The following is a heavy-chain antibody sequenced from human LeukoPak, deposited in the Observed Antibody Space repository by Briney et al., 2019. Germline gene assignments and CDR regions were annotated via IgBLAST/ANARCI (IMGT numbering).Heavy chain of an antibody. J-gene: IGHJ3*02. CDR3: AREPPDIAEAFDI. CDR2: INSDGSDT. Sequence: GGSLRLSCAASGFTFSSYWMHWVRQAPGKGLVWVSRINSDGSDTSYADSVKGRFTISRDNAKNTLYLQMNSLRAEDTAVYYCAREPPDIAEAFDIWGQGTMVTVSS. D-gene: IGHD6-13*01. CDR1: GFTFSSYW. V-gene: IGHV3-74*01.